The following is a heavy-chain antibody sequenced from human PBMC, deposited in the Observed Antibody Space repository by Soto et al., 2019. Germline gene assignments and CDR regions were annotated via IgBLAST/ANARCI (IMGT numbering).Heavy chain of an antibody. D-gene: IGHD1-26*01. Sequence: QVQLVQSGAEVKKPGSSVKVSCKASGGTFNNYAISWVRQAPGQGLEWMGGIIPLFGTANYAQQFEGRVTMTADKSTDTAYMELSSLISEDTTVYYCARLIGEGYSGTYALDDWGQGTLVTVSS. CDR1: GGTFNNYA. CDR2: IIPLFGTA. V-gene: IGHV1-69*06. CDR3: ARLIGEGYSGTYALDD. J-gene: IGHJ4*02.